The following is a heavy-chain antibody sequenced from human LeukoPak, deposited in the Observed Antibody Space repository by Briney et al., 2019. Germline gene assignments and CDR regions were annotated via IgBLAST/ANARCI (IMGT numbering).Heavy chain of an antibody. CDR3: ARLKEGIDY. CDR1: GGSISGSSYF. V-gene: IGHV4-39*01. CDR2: IYYSGNN. J-gene: IGHJ4*02. D-gene: IGHD3-10*01. Sequence: SETLSLTCAVSGGSISGSSYFWGWIRQPPGKGLEWFGSIYYSGNNYYNPSLKTRVTISVDPYKNQFSLKLSSVTAADTAVYYCARLKEGIDYWGQGTLVTVSS.